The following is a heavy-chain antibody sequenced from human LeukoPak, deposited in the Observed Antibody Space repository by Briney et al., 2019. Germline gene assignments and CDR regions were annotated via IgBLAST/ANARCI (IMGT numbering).Heavy chain of an antibody. CDR1: GSTFTSYG. Sequence: ASVKVSCKASGSTFTSYGISWVRQAPGQGLEWMGWISAYNGNTNYAQKLQGRVTMTTDTSTSTAYMELRSLRSDDTAVYYCARGLRAYCGGDCYPFDYWGQGTLVTVSS. V-gene: IGHV1-18*01. CDR3: ARGLRAYCGGDCYPFDY. CDR2: ISAYNGNT. D-gene: IGHD2-21*02. J-gene: IGHJ4*02.